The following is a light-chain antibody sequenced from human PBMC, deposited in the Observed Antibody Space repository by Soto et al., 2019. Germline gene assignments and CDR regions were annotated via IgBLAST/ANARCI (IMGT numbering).Light chain of an antibody. CDR3: QQYNNWPPWT. CDR2: GAS. CDR1: QSVSTN. Sequence: EIVLTQSPGTLSLSPGDRATLSCRASQSVSTNFLAWYQQKPGQAPRLLIYGASSRATGIPDRFSGSGSGTEFTLTISSLQSEDFAVYYCQQYNNWPPWTFGQGTKVDIK. J-gene: IGKJ1*01. V-gene: IGKV3D-15*01.